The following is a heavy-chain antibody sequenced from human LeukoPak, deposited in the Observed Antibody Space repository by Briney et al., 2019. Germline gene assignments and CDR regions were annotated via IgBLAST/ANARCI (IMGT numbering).Heavy chain of an antibody. CDR1: GFSFSSFE. D-gene: IGHD3-10*01. CDR2: ITNTGRTI. CDR3: ARVVRDYYDP. J-gene: IGHJ5*02. V-gene: IGHV3-48*03. Sequence: SGGSLRLSCVASGFSFSSFEMNWVRQAPGKGLEWLSYITNTGRTIYYADSVKGRFTISRDNAKNSLYLQMNSLRAEDTAVYYCARVVRDYYDPWGQGTLVTVSS.